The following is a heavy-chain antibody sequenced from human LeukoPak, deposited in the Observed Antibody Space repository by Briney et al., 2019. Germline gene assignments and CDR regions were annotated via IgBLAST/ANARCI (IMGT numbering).Heavy chain of an antibody. CDR3: ARENIRVGAFDI. V-gene: IGHV3-48*01. CDR1: GFTFSSYS. D-gene: IGHD2/OR15-2a*01. Sequence: PGRSLRLSCAASGFTFSSYSMNWVRQAPGKGLEWVSYISSSSTIYYADSVKGRFTISRDNAKNSLYLQMNSLRAEDTAVYYCARENIRVGAFDIWGQGTMVTVSS. J-gene: IGHJ3*02. CDR2: ISSSSTI.